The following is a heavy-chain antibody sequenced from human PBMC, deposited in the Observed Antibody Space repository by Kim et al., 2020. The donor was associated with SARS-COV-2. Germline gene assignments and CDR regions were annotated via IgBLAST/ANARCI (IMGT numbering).Heavy chain of an antibody. J-gene: IGHJ4*02. D-gene: IGHD6-13*01. CDR1: GGTFNNFA. CDR2: ITPLINMT. CDR3: ARASGISAAFDY. Sequence: SVKVFCKASGGTFNNFAISWVRQAPGQGLEWMGRITPLINMTNYAQRFQGRVTITADKSTRTAFMELRSLRSEDTAVYYCARASGISAAFDYWGQGTLVTVSS. V-gene: IGHV1-69*04.